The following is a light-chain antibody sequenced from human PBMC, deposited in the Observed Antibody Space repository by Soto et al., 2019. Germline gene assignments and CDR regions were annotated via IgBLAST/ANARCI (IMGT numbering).Light chain of an antibody. Sequence: SYELTQPPSVAVAPGETASITCGGNNLGSKSVHWYQQKPGQAPVLVIYYDNDRPSGIPERFSGSNSGNTATLTISRVEAGDEADYYCQVWDTGSDHLVFGGGTQLTVL. V-gene: IGLV3-21*04. CDR2: YDN. CDR3: QVWDTGSDHLV. J-gene: IGLJ2*01. CDR1: NLGSKS.